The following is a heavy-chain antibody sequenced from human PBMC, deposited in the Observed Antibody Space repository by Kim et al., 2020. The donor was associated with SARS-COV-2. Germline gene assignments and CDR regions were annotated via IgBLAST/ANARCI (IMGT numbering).Heavy chain of an antibody. Sequence: GGSLRLSCSASGFTFDDYGMSWVRKAPGQGLEWVSGIKRKGESTGYADSVKGRFTISRDNAKNSLYLQMDSLRADDTALYHCVRGCYQGHFDLWGQGTLVTVSS. CDR1: GFTFDDYG. D-gene: IGHD2-15*01. CDR3: VRGCYQGHFDL. CDR2: IKRKGEST. J-gene: IGHJ4*02. V-gene: IGHV3-20*01.